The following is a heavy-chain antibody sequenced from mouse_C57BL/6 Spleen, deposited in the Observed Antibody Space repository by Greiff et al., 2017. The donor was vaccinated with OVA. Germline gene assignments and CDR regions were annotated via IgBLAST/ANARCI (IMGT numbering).Heavy chain of an antibody. D-gene: IGHD2-4*01. V-gene: IGHV1-55*01. CDR2: IYPGSGST. CDR1: GYTFTSSW. CDR3: ARRRDYQDAMDY. J-gene: IGHJ4*01. Sequence: QVQLQQPGAELVKPGASVKMSCKASGYTFTSSWITWVKQRPGQGLEWIGDIYPGSGSTNYNEQFKSKATLTVDTSSSTAYMQLSSLTSEDSAVYYCARRRDYQDAMDYWGQGTSVTGSA.